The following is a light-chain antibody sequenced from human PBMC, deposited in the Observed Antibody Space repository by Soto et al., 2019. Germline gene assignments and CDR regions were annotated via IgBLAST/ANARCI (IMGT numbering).Light chain of an antibody. V-gene: IGKV3-11*01. CDR2: DPS. CDR1: QSITKH. Sequence: EIVLTQSPATLSLSPGERATLSCRASQSITKHLAWYQQKPGQAPRLLIYDPSGRATGAPARFTGSGSGTDFTLTISSLESEDFAIYYCQQCTNWPPTFGQGTRLEIK. J-gene: IGKJ5*01. CDR3: QQCTNWPPT.